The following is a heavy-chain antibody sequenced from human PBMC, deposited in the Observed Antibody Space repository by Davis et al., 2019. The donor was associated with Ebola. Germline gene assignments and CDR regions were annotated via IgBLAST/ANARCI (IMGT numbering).Heavy chain of an antibody. J-gene: IGHJ4*02. CDR3: ARWDLGYFDY. Sequence: MPSETLSLTCAVSGGSISSGGYSWSWIRQPPGKGLEWIGYMFSSGNAKYNPSLKSRVTMSLDTSRNQVALKLNSVTAADTAVYYCARWDLGYFDYWGQGILVTVSS. D-gene: IGHD1-26*01. CDR2: MFSSGNA. V-gene: IGHV4-61*08. CDR1: GGSISSGGYS.